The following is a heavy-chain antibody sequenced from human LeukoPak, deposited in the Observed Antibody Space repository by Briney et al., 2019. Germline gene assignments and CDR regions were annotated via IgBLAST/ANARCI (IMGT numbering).Heavy chain of an antibody. CDR1: EFTFSHFA. D-gene: IGHD5-24*01. CDR2: VSSHGNDG. Sequence: GRSLRLSCAVSEFTFSHFAMHWVRQAPGKGLEWVAVVSSHGNDGYYADSVKGRFTISRDNSKNTLYLQIDSLRAEDTAIYYCTRDAYNFNDFDYWGQGALVTVSS. CDR3: TRDAYNFNDFDY. J-gene: IGHJ4*02. V-gene: IGHV3-30*01.